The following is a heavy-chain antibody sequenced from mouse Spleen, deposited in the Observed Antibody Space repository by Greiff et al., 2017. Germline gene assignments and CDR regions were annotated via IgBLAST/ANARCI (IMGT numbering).Heavy chain of an antibody. D-gene: IGHD2-4*01. CDR3: ARRPDYDYFDY. Sequence: EVMLVESGGGLVKLGGSLKLSCAASGFTFSSYAMSWVRQTPEKRLEWVATISSGGGNTYYPDSVKGRFTISRDNAKNTLYLQMSSLKSEDTAMYYCARRPDYDYFDYWGQGTTLTVSS. V-gene: IGHV5-9*01. J-gene: IGHJ2*01. CDR1: GFTFSSYA. CDR2: ISSGGGNT.